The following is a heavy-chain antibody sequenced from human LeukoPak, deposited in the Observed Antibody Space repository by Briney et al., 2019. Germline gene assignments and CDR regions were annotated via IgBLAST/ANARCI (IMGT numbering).Heavy chain of an antibody. Sequence: ASVKVSCKASGYTFTSYGISWVRQAPGQGLEWMGWISAYNGNTNYAQKLQGRVTVTTDTSTSTAYMELRSLRSDDTAVYHCARDRDYDFWSGPSPGWFDPWGQGTLVTVSS. D-gene: IGHD3-3*01. J-gene: IGHJ5*02. CDR2: ISAYNGNT. V-gene: IGHV1-18*01. CDR1: GYTFTSYG. CDR3: ARDRDYDFWSGPSPGWFDP.